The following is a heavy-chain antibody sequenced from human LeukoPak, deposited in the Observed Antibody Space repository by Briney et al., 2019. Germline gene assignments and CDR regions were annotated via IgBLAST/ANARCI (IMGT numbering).Heavy chain of an antibody. Sequence: PSETLSLTCTVSGGSISSYYWSWIRQPPGKGLEWIGYIYYSGSTNYNPSLKSRVTISVDTSKNQFSLKLSSVTAADTAVYYCATDRGNWCQTVTTIGAFDIWGQGTMVTVSP. D-gene: IGHD4-17*01. J-gene: IGHJ3*02. CDR2: IYYSGST. CDR1: GGSISSYY. V-gene: IGHV4-59*01. CDR3: ATDRGNWCQTVTTIGAFDI.